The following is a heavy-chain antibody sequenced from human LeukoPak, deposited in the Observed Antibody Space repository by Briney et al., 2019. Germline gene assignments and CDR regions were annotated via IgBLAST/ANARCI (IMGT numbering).Heavy chain of an antibody. V-gene: IGHV2-5*02. CDR3: AHSYYFGSRSYYNVWFAP. Sequence: SGPTLVNPTQTLTLTRTFSGFSLSTSGVGVGWIRQPPGKALQWLALIYWDDEKYYSPSLKSRLSISRDTSRNQVVLTMTNMDPLDTATYFCAHSYYFGSRSYYNVWFAPWGLGTLVTVSS. CDR1: GFSLSTSGVG. D-gene: IGHD3-10*01. J-gene: IGHJ5*02. CDR2: IYWDDEK.